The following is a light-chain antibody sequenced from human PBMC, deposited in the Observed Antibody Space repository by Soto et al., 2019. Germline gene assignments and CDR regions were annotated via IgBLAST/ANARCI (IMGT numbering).Light chain of an antibody. CDR2: EVT. CDR1: SSDVGGYNY. CDR3: SSYTSSSTRLWV. Sequence: QSALTQPASVSGSPGQSITISCTGTSSDVGGYNYVSWYQHHPGKAPQLLIYEVTNRPSGVSDRFSGSKSGNTASLTISGLQAEDEADYYCSSYTSSSTRLWVFGGGTKLTV. J-gene: IGLJ3*02. V-gene: IGLV2-14*01.